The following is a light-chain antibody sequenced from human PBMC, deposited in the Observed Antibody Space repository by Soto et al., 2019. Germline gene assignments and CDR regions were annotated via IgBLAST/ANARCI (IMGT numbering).Light chain of an antibody. CDR2: DAF. J-gene: IGKJ1*01. V-gene: IGKV3-20*01. Sequence: ELLLTPSQTSLYSSTADRASLSCRASQSVSTYLAWYQQKPGQAPGLLIYDAFNRATGVPARFRGSGSGTDFTLTISRLEPEDFAVYYCQQYGSSPTTFGHGTKVDI. CDR3: QQYGSSPTT. CDR1: QSVSTY.